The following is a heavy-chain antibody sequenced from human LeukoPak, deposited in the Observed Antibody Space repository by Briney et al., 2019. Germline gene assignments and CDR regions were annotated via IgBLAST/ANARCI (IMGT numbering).Heavy chain of an antibody. D-gene: IGHD3-22*01. J-gene: IGHJ4*02. CDR3: ARHTYYYDSSGYYTFEY. V-gene: IGHV1-18*01. CDR2: SSAYNDNT. CDR1: GYTFTTYG. Sequence: ASVKVSCKASGYTFTTYGISWVRQAPGQGLEWMGWSSAYNDNTNYAQKLQGRVTMTTDTSTSTAYMELRSLRSDDTAVYYCARHTYYYDSSGYYTFEYWGQGTLVTVSS.